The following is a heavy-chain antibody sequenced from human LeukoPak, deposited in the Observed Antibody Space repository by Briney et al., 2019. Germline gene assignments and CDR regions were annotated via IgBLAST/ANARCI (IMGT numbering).Heavy chain of an antibody. CDR3: ARTIGSSGWKTYYYYYYMDV. V-gene: IGHV4-59*13. CDR2: MYYSGSP. D-gene: IGHD6-19*01. Sequence: SETLSLTCTVSHGSISSYYWSWIRQPPGKGLEWIGYMYYSGSPNYNPSLKSRVTISVDTSKNQFSLKLSSVIAADTAVYYCARTIGSSGWKTYYYYYYMDVWGKGTTVTVSS. CDR1: HGSISSYY. J-gene: IGHJ6*03.